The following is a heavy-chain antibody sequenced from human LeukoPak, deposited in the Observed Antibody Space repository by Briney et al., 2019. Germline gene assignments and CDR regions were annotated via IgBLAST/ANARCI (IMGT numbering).Heavy chain of an antibody. V-gene: IGHV3-33*08. CDR3: ARGLPPVMKYYFDY. Sequence: GGSLRLSCAASGFTFSTYWMSWVRQAPGKGLEWVAVMWYDGSNKYYADSVKGRFTISRDDSKNTLYLQMNSLRAEDTAMYYCARGLPPVMKYYFDYWGQGTLVTVSS. J-gene: IGHJ4*02. D-gene: IGHD4-11*01. CDR2: MWYDGSNK. CDR1: GFTFSTYW.